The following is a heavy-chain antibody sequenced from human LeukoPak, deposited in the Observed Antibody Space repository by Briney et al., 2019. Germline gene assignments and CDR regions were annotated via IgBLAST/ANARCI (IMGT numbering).Heavy chain of an antibody. D-gene: IGHD2-2*01. CDR2: IKNKTNGGTT. Sequence: GGSLRLSCAASGFTFSSAWMTWVRQAPGKGLEWVGHIKNKTNGGTTDYAAPVKGRFIISRDDSKNTLYLQMNSLRTEDTAVYYCARGFCSSTSCYQGPFDYRGQGTLVTVSS. J-gene: IGHJ4*02. CDR3: ARGFCSSTSCYQGPFDY. CDR1: GFTFSSAW. V-gene: IGHV3-15*01.